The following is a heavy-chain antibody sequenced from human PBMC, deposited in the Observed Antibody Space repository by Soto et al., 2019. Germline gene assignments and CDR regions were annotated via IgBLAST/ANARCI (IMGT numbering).Heavy chain of an antibody. V-gene: IGHV3-30*18. D-gene: IGHD4-17*01. CDR3: AKDLDGYGDYVSYYYYGMDV. Sequence: QVQLVEYGGGVVQPGRSLRLSCAASGFTFSSYGMHWVRQAPGKGLEWVAVISYDGSNKYYADSVKGRFTISRDNSKNTLYLQMNSLRAEDTAVYYCAKDLDGYGDYVSYYYYGMDVWGQGPTVTVSS. CDR1: GFTFSSYG. J-gene: IGHJ6*02. CDR2: ISYDGSNK.